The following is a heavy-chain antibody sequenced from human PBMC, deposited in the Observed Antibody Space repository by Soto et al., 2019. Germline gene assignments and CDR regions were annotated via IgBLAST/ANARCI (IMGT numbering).Heavy chain of an antibody. J-gene: IGHJ6*02. Sequence: QVQLVQSGAEVKKPGSSVRVSCKASGGTFNNNAIIWVRQAPGQGPEWLGGIIPLFGTTNYAQKFQGRVTITADESTSTAYMELSSLRSEDTAKYYCARETIVGNTNYYYYYGIDVWGQGTTVTVSS. V-gene: IGHV1-69*01. CDR3: ARETIVGNTNYYYYYGIDV. CDR2: IIPLFGTT. D-gene: IGHD1-26*01. CDR1: GGTFNNNA.